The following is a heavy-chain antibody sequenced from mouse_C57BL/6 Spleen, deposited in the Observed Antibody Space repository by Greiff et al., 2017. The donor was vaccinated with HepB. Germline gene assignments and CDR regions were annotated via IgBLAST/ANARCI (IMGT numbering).Heavy chain of an antibody. CDR2: IDPSDSYT. J-gene: IGHJ3*02. V-gene: IGHV1-50*01. CDR3: ARGAQLRLRGVW. CDR1: GYTFTSYW. Sequence: QVQLQQPGAELVKPGASVKLSCKASGYTFTSYWMQWVKQRPGQGLEWIGEIDPSDSYTNYNQKFKGKATLTVDTSSSTAYMQLSSLTSEDSAVYYCARGAQLRLRGVWWGQGTLVTVSA. D-gene: IGHD3-2*02.